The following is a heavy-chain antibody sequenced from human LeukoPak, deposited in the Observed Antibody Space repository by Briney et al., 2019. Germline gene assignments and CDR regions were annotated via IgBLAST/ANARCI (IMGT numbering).Heavy chain of an antibody. CDR2: VYDSGTT. J-gene: IGHJ2*01. D-gene: IGHD1-14*01. V-gene: IGHV4-39*01. CDR3: ARQRGVGNRHFDL. CDR1: GGSLISGSYL. Sequence: PSQTLSLTCIVSGGSLISGSYLWGWIRQAPGKGLEWVATVYDSGTTYHNPCLNSRGTISVDTSKSQFCLKLSSVPGADTSVYYCARQRGVGNRHFDLWGRGTLVTVSS.